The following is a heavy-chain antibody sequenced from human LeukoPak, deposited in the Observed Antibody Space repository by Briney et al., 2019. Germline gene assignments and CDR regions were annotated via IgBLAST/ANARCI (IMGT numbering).Heavy chain of an antibody. J-gene: IGHJ4*02. V-gene: IGHV3-23*01. CDR2: ISASGHRT. CDR1: GFTFSSYA. D-gene: IGHD3-22*01. CDR3: AKGTYDSRGHFDY. Sequence: GGSLRLSCGASGFTFSSYAMSWVRQAPGKGLEWVSGISASGHRTYYADSVKGRFTISRDNSKNTLYLQMNSLRAEDTAAYYCAKGTYDSRGHFDYWGQGTLVSVSS.